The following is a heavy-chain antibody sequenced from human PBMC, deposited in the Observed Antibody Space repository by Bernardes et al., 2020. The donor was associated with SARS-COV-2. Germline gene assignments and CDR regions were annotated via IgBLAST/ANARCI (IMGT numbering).Heavy chain of an antibody. J-gene: IGHJ4*02. Sequence: GGSLRLSCAASGFTFSSYWMSWVRQAPGKGLEWLSYISAHSDTIYYAASVKGRFTIASDNAQNSLFLQTNSLRADETAVYYWARAHYGSTKSRGVDFWGQGTLVTVAS. CDR1: GFTFSSYW. D-gene: IGHD3-10*01. V-gene: IGHV3-48*01. CDR3: ARAHYGSTKSRGVDF. CDR2: ISAHSDTI.